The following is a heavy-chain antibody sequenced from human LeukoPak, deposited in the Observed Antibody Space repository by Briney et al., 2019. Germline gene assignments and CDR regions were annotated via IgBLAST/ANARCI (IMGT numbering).Heavy chain of an antibody. J-gene: IGHJ4*02. D-gene: IGHD2-15*01. CDR3: ARAERIEASFDY. V-gene: IGHV4-30-4*01. Sequence: PSQTLSLTCTVSGGSISSGDSYWSWIRQPPGTGLEWIGYIYYSGSTYYNPSLKSRVTISVDTSKNQFSLKLSSVTAADTAVYYCARAERIEASFDYWGQGTLVTVSS. CDR2: IYYSGST. CDR1: GGSISSGDSY.